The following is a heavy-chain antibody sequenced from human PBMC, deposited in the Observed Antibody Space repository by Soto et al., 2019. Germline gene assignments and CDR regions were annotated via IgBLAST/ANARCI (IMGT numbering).Heavy chain of an antibody. CDR3: ARTYYYDSSGYLDY. Sequence: SETLSLTCTVSGGSISSYYWSWIRQPPGKGLEWIGYIYYSGSTYYNLSLKSRVTISVDTSKNQFSLKLSSVTAADTAVYYCARTYYYDSSGYLDYWGQGTLVTVSS. D-gene: IGHD3-22*01. V-gene: IGHV4-59*12. CDR2: IYYSGST. J-gene: IGHJ4*02. CDR1: GGSISSYY.